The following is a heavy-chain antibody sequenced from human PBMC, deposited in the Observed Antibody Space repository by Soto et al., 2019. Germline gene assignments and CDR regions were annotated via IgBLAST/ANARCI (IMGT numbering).Heavy chain of an antibody. Sequence: GTSVKVSCKDSGYTLTSYDINWVRQATGQGLEWMGWMNPNSGNTGYAQKFQGRVTMTRNTSISTAYMELSSLRSEDTAVYYCARGVVVVDYWGQGTLVTVSS. D-gene: IGHD2-15*01. CDR2: MNPNSGNT. CDR3: ARGVVVVDY. CDR1: GYTLTSYD. J-gene: IGHJ4*02. V-gene: IGHV1-8*01.